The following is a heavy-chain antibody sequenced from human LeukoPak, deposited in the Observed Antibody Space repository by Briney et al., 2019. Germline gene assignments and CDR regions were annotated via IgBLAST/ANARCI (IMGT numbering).Heavy chain of an antibody. CDR2: ISYDGSNK. J-gene: IGHJ4*02. V-gene: IGHV3-30*04. CDR1: GFTFSSYA. Sequence: PGGSLRLSCAASGFTFSSYAMHWVRQAPGKGLEWVAVISYDGSNKYYADSVKGRFTISRDNSKNTLYLQMNSLRAEDTAVYYCGRGGGWVLDYWGQGTLVTVSS. D-gene: IGHD6-19*01. CDR3: GRGGGWVLDY.